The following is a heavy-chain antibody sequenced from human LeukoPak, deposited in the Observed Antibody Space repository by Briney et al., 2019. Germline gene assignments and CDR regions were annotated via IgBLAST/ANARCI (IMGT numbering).Heavy chain of an antibody. J-gene: IGHJ2*01. Sequence: PSETLSLTCIVSGDSMSSSSHYWSWLRQPAGKGLEWIGRIYTSGSTNYNPSLKSRVTMSVDTSKNQFSLKLSSVTAADTAVYYCARAPRGYSGYDRSYWYFDLWGRGTLVTVSS. CDR3: ARAPRGYSGYDRSYWYFDL. CDR2: IYTSGST. CDR1: GDSMSSSSHY. V-gene: IGHV4-4*07. D-gene: IGHD5-12*01.